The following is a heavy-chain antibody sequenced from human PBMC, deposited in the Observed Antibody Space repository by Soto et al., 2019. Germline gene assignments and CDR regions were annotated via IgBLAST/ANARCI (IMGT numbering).Heavy chain of an antibody. CDR3: ASLPPRIVVTVLPIPT. V-gene: IGHV4-4*02. J-gene: IGHJ5*02. Sequence: QVYLQQSGPGLVKPSGTLSLTCAVSGDSISSTHWWTWVRQTPGKGLEWIGEVYHSGSTSYNPSLKSRVTISVDKSNNQFSLNLTSVTAADTAVYYCASLPPRIVVTVLPIPTWRQGTLVSVSS. D-gene: IGHD2-21*01. CDR2: VYHSGST. CDR1: GDSISSTHW.